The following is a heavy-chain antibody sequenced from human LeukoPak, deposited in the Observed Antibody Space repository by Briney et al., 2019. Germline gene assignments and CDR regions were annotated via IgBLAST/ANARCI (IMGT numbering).Heavy chain of an antibody. CDR1: GGSFSGYY. CDR2: INHSGST. V-gene: IGHV4-34*01. Sequence: PSETLSLTCAVYGGSFSGYYWSWIRQPPGKGPEWIGEINHSGSTNYNPSLKSRVTISVDTSKNQFSLKLSSVTAADTAVYYCARGCSSSWFPFDYWGQGTLVTVSS. CDR3: ARGCSSSWFPFDY. D-gene: IGHD6-13*01. J-gene: IGHJ4*02.